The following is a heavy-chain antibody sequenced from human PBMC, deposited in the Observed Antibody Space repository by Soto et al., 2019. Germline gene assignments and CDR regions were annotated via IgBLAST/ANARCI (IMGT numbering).Heavy chain of an antibody. CDR1: GGTCSSYA. Sequence: QVQLVQSGAEVKKPGSSVKVSCKASGGTCSSYAISWVRQAPGQGLEWMGGIIPIFGTANYAQKFQGRVKITADESTSTAYMELSSRRSEDTAVYYCARARLTYYYDSSGYFPDDYWGQGTLVTVSS. J-gene: IGHJ4*02. D-gene: IGHD3-22*01. CDR2: IIPIFGTA. V-gene: IGHV1-69*01. CDR3: ARARLTYYYDSSGYFPDDY.